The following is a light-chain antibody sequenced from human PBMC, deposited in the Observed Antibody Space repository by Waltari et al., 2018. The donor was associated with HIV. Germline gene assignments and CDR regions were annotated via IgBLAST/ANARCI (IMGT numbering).Light chain of an antibody. J-gene: IGLJ1*01. V-gene: IGLV2-23*02. Sequence: HSALTQPASVSGSPGQSITISCTGTSSDVGSYNLVSWYQQHPGKAPKVMIYEVSKRPSGVSNRFSGSKSGDTASLTISGLQAEDEADYYCCSYAGTGTYVFGTGTNVTVL. CDR2: EVS. CDR1: SSDVGSYNL. CDR3: CSYAGTGTYV.